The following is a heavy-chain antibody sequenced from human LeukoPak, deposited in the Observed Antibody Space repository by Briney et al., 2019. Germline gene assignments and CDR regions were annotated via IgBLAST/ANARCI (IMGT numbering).Heavy chain of an antibody. CDR3: ARNLYYYDSSGYYYY. CDR1: GFTFSSYA. V-gene: IGHV3-66*01. J-gene: IGHJ4*02. Sequence: GGSLRLSCAASGFTFSSYAMSWVRQAPGKGLEWVSAIYTGGSTYYAGSVKGRFTISRDNSKNTLYLQMNSLRAEDTAVYYCARNLYYYDSSGYYYYWGQGTLVTVSS. CDR2: IYTGGST. D-gene: IGHD3-22*01.